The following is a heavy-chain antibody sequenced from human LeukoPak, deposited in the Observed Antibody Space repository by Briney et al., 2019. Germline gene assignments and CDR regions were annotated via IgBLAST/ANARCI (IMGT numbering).Heavy chain of an antibody. V-gene: IGHV4-59*08. CDR1: SGSISGYF. CDR3: ARHYYGGSGAFDI. J-gene: IGHJ3*02. D-gene: IGHD4-23*01. Sequence: SETLSLTCTVASGSISGYFWSWIRQPPGKGPEWIGYIYYSGTTYYHPSLKSRVTMSVDTSKNQFSLKVNSVTAADTAIYYCARHYYGGSGAFDIWGQGTMVTVSS. CDR2: IYYSGTT.